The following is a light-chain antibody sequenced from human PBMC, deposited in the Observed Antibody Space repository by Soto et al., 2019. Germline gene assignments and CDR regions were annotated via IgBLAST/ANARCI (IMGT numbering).Light chain of an antibody. CDR2: DAY. Sequence: EIVLTQSPATLSLSPGERATLSCRASQSVSSYLAWYQQKPGQAPRLLIYDAYNRATGIPARFSGSGSGTYFTLTISSLEPEDFTVYYCQHRSHWPPTFGQGTKLEIK. CDR1: QSVSSY. CDR3: QHRSHWPPT. V-gene: IGKV3-11*01. J-gene: IGKJ2*01.